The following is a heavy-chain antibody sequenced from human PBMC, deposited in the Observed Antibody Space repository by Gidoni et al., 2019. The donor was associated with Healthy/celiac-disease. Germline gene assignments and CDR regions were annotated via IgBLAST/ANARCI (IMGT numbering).Heavy chain of an antibody. CDR1: GLTFSSYA. Sequence: QVQLVESGGGVVQPGRSLRLSCAASGLTFSSYAMHWVRQAPGKGLEWVAVISYDGSNKYYADSVKGRFTISRDNSKNTLYLQMNSLRAEDTAVYYCARTAAAVPGYFDYWGQGTLVTVSS. CDR3: ARTAAAVPGYFDY. CDR2: ISYDGSNK. D-gene: IGHD6-13*01. V-gene: IGHV3-30-3*01. J-gene: IGHJ4*02.